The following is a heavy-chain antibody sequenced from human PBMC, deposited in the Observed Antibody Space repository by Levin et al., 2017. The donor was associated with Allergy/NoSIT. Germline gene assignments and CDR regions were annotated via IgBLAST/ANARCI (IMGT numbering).Heavy chain of an antibody. Sequence: GGSLRLSCAASGFTFSSNWMHWVRQAPGKGLVWVSRISSDGSSATYADSVKGRFTISRDNAKNTLYLQMNSLRAEDTAVYYCARSRTATTGFDPWGQGALVTVSS. CDR1: GFTFSSNW. J-gene: IGHJ5*02. D-gene: IGHD1-7*01. CDR2: ISSDGSSA. V-gene: IGHV3-74*01. CDR3: ARSRTATTGFDP.